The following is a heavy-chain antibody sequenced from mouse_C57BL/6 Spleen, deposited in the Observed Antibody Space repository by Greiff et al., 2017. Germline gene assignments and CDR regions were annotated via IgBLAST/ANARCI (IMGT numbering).Heavy chain of an antibody. D-gene: IGHD2-10*02. CDR1: GYTFTSYW. CDR2: IDPSDSYT. J-gene: IGHJ3*01. CDR3: ARGYGNYVGFPY. V-gene: IGHV1-69*01. Sequence: QVQLQQPGAELVMPGASVKLSCKASGYTFTSYWMHWVKQRPGQGLEWIGEIDPSDSYTNYNQKFKGKSTLTVDKSSSTAYMQLSSLTSEDSAVYYCARGYGNYVGFPYWGQEALVTVSA.